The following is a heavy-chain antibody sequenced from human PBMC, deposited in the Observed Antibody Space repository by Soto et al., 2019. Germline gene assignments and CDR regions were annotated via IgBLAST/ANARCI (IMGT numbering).Heavy chain of an antibody. D-gene: IGHD6-13*01. J-gene: IGHJ4*02. Sequence: QVQLVQSGAEVKKPGSSVKVSCKASGGAFSNYIVSWVRQAPGQGLEWMGRIIPMFDITNYAQKFHDRVTIPADKSTSTAYMELSSVRSEDTTIYHCARDRALNHAAIGMGYWGQGNLVTVSS. CDR2: IIPMFDIT. CDR1: GGAFSNYI. CDR3: ARDRALNHAAIGMGY. V-gene: IGHV1-69*08.